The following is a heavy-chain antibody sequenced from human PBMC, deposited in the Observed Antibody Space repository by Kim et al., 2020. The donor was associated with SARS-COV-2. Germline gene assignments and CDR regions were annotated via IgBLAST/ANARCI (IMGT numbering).Heavy chain of an antibody. CDR2: INPNSGGT. CDR3: ARDHRVAVAGTITPYYYGMDV. V-gene: IGHV1-2*02. Sequence: ASVKVSCKASGYTFTGYYMHWVRQAPGQGLEWMGWINPNSGGTNYAQKFQGRVTMTRDTSISTAYMELSRLRSDDTAVYYCARDHRVAVAGTITPYYYGMDVWGQGTTVTVSS. CDR1: GYTFTGYY. D-gene: IGHD6-19*01. J-gene: IGHJ6*02.